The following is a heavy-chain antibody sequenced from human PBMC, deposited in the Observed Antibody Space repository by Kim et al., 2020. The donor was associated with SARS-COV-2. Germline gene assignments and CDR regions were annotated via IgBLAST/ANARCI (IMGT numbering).Heavy chain of an antibody. CDR2: IWYDGSNK. CDR3: ARDPYALGELSRYYYYGMDV. J-gene: IGHJ6*02. Sequence: GGSLRLSCAASGFTFSSYGMHWVRQAPGKGLEWVAVIWYDGSNKYYADSVKGRFTISRDNSKNTLYLQMNSLRAEYTAVYYCARDPYALGELSRYYYYGMDVWGQGTTVTVSS. D-gene: IGHD3-10*01. V-gene: IGHV3-33*01. CDR1: GFTFSSYG.